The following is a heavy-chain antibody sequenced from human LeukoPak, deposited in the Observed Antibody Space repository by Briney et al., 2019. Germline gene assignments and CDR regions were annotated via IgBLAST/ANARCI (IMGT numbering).Heavy chain of an antibody. CDR3: ARDRAPNN. J-gene: IGHJ4*02. D-gene: IGHD1-26*01. CDR1: GGSIRTKY. CDR2: IYSSGSA. Sequence: SETLSLTCTVSGGSIRTKYWSWIRQPAGKGLEWIGRIYSSGSADYNPSLKSRVIMSVDTSKNQFSLKVTSVTAADTAVYYCARDRAPNNWGQGTLVTVSS. V-gene: IGHV4-4*07.